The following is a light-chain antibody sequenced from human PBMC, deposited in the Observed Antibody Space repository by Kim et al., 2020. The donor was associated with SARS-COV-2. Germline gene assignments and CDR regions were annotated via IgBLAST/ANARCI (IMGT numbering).Light chain of an antibody. CDR1: TGPVTSSHF. CDR3: LLSYSGVWV. CDR2: GTT. Sequence: PGEAVTLTCSSRTGPVTSSHFPYWFQQRPGQAPRTLISGTTNTHSWTPARFSGSLLGDKAALTLSGAQPEDEADYYCLLSYSGVWVFRGGTQLTVL. J-gene: IGLJ3*02. V-gene: IGLV7-46*01.